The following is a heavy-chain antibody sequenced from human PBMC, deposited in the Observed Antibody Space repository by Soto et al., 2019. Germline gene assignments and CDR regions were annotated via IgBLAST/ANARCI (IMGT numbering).Heavy chain of an antibody. CDR2: ISGYNAIT. V-gene: IGHV1-18*01. Sequence: QVQLVQSGAEVKKPGASVKVSCKASGYSFTRYGISWVRQAPGQGLEWMGWISGYNAITNYPENLPGRVTMTTDTSTSTAYMEVRNLISDDTAVYYCARMGDVPYYYYGLDVWGQGTTVTVSS. CDR3: ARMGDVPYYYYGLDV. D-gene: IGHD3-16*01. J-gene: IGHJ6*02. CDR1: GYSFTRYG.